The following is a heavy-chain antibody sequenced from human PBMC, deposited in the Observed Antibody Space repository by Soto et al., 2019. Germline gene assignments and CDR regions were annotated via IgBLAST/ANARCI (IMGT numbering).Heavy chain of an antibody. CDR1: GFTFTRYS. CDR2: ISSTTNYI. J-gene: IGHJ4*02. Sequence: GGSLRLSCAASGFTFTRYSMNWVRQAPGKGLEWVSSISSTTNYIYYGDSMKGRFTISKDNAKNSLYLEMNSLRAEDTAVYYCARESEDLTSNFDYWGQGTLVTVSS. CDR3: ARESEDLTSNFDY. V-gene: IGHV3-21*06.